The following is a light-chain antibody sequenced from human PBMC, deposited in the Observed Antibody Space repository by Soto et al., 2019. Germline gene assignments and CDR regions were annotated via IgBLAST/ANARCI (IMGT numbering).Light chain of an antibody. J-gene: IGKJ5*01. CDR3: LQHKDYPIT. CDR1: QSISSW. Sequence: DIQITQSPSTLSASVGDRVTITCRASQSISSWLAWYQQKPGKAPKLLIYDASSLESGVPSRFSGSGSGTEFTLTINSLQPEDVAIYYCLQHKDYPITFGQGTRLEIK. CDR2: DAS. V-gene: IGKV1-5*01.